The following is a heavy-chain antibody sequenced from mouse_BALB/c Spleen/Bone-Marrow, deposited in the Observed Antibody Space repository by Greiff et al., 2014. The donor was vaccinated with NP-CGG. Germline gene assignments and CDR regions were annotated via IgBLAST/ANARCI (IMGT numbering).Heavy chain of an antibody. V-gene: IGHV1S41*01. Sequence: DLVKPGASVKLSCKASGYTFTSYWINWIKQRPGQGLEWIGRIAPGSTYYNEMFKGKATLTVDTSSSTAYIQLSSLSSEDSAVYFCARFPIYYGNYGAMDYWGQGTSVTVSS. CDR3: ARFPIYYGNYGAMDY. CDR1: GYTFTSYW. CDR2: IAPGST. J-gene: IGHJ4*01. D-gene: IGHD2-1*01.